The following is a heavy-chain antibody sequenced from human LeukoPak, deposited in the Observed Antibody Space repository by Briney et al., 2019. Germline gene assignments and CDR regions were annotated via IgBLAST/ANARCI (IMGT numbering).Heavy chain of an antibody. CDR3: ARDNPPYCNGGSCYSY. CDR1: GGTFSSYA. J-gene: IGHJ4*02. Sequence: SVKVSCKASGGTFSSYALSWVRQAPGQGLEWMGRIIPILDIASYAQKFQDRVTITADESTGTAYMELSSLRSEDMAIYYCARDNPPYCNGGSCYSYWGQGTLVTISS. CDR2: IIPILDIA. D-gene: IGHD2-15*01. V-gene: IGHV1-69*04.